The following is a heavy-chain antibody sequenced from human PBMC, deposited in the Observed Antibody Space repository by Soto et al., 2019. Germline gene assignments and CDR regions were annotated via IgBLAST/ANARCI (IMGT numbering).Heavy chain of an antibody. CDR1: GFTFSSYA. V-gene: IGHV3-23*01. D-gene: IGHD3-3*01. J-gene: IGHJ6*02. CDR2: ISGSGGST. Sequence: GGSLRLSCAASGFTFSSYAMSWVRQAPGKGLEWVSAISGSGGSTYYADSVKGRFTISRDNSKNTLYLQMNSLRAEDTAVYYCAKSFGYYDFWSHPYGMDVWGQGTTVTVSS. CDR3: AKSFGYYDFWSHPYGMDV.